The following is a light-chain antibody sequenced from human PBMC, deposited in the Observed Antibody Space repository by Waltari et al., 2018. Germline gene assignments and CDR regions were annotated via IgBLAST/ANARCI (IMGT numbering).Light chain of an antibody. CDR1: QSVLSRSTNKNY. Sequence: DFVMTQSPDSLAVSLGERATINCKSSQSVLSRSTNKNYLAWYQQKPGQPPKLLIDWASTRQSGVPDRFSGGGSGTDFTLTNSSLQAEDVAVYYCQHYYTTPPSFGQGTKVEI. J-gene: IGKJ2*03. CDR3: QHYYTTPPS. CDR2: WAS. V-gene: IGKV4-1*01.